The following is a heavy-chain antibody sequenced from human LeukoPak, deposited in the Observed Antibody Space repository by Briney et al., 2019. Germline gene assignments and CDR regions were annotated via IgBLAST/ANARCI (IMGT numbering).Heavy chain of an antibody. V-gene: IGHV3-74*01. CDR1: GFTFSSSW. Sequence: HAGGSLRLSCAASGFTFSSSWMHWVRQVPGKGLAWVSRISRDGTITDYADSVKGRFTISRDNAKNTLYLQMNSLRSDDTALFYCVREIGASGSFNFWGPGTMVAVSS. CDR3: VREIGASGSFNF. J-gene: IGHJ3*01. D-gene: IGHD6-13*01. CDR2: ISRDGTIT.